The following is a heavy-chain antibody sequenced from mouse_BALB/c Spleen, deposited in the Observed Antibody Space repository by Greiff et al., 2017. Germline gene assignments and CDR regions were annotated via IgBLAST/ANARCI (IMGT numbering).Heavy chain of an antibody. V-gene: IGHV2-4-1*01. CDR3: ARNAGITTVDDAMDY. Sequence: QVQLKESGPGLVQPSQSLSITCTVSGFSLTSYGVHWVRQSPGKGLEWLGVIWSGGSTDYNAAFISRLSISKDNSKSQVFFKMNSLQADDTAIYYCARNAGITTVDDAMDYWGQGTSVTVSS. J-gene: IGHJ4*01. CDR2: IWSGGST. D-gene: IGHD1-1*01. CDR1: GFSLTSYG.